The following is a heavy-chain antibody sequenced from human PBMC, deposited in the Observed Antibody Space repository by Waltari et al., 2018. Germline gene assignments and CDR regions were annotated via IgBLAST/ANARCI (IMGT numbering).Heavy chain of an antibody. Sequence: QLQLQESGPGLVKSSETLSLTCTVSGGSISSSGYSRGWIRQPPGKGLEWIGTIDYSGNTYYNPSLKSRVTISVDTSKRQFSLKLNSVTAADTAVYYCVRDFGDHRTDYWGQGTLVTVSS. CDR1: GGSISSSGYS. D-gene: IGHD4-17*01. CDR3: VRDFGDHRTDY. J-gene: IGHJ4*02. V-gene: IGHV4-39*02. CDR2: IDYSGNT.